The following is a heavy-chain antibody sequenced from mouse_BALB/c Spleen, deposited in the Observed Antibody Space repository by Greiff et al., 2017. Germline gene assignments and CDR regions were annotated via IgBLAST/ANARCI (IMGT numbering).Heavy chain of an antibody. CDR1: GFAFSSYD. J-gene: IGHJ2*01. CDR2: ISSGGGST. Sequence: EVKLVESGGGLVKPGGSLKLSCAASGFAFSSYDMSWVRQTPEKRLEWVAYISSGGGSTYYPDTVKGRFTISRDNAKNTLYLQMSSLRSEDTAMYYCARVYYGWDYFDYWGQGTTLTVSS. D-gene: IGHD1-2*01. V-gene: IGHV5-12-1*01. CDR3: ARVYYGWDYFDY.